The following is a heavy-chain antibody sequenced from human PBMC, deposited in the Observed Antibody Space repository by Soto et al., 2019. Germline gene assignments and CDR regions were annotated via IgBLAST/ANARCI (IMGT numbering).Heavy chain of an antibody. D-gene: IGHD2-2*01. J-gene: IGHJ5*02. V-gene: IGHV1-69*04. CDR2: IIPILGIA. CDR3: ARDKCSSTSCYEGSDP. CDR1: GGTFSSYT. Sequence: SVKVSCKASGGTFSSYTISWVRQAPGQGLEWMGRIIPILGIANYAQKFQGRVTITADKSTSTAYMELSSLRSEDAAVYYCARDKCSSTSCYEGSDPWGQGTLVTVSS.